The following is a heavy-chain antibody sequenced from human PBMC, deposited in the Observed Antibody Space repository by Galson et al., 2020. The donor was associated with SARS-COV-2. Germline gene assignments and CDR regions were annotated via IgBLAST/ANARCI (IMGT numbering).Heavy chain of an antibody. D-gene: IGHD5-12*01. CDR2: ISWNSGSI. V-gene: IGHV3-9*01. Sequence: SLKISCAASGFTFDDYAMHWVRQAPGKGLEWVSGISWNSGSIGYADSVKGRFTISRDNAKNSLYLQMNSLRAEDTALYYCARGWLPDYWGQGTLVTVSS. CDR1: GFTFDDYA. CDR3: ARGWLPDY. J-gene: IGHJ4*02.